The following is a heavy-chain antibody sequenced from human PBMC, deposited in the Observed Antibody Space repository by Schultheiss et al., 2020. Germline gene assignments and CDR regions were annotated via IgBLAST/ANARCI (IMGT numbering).Heavy chain of an antibody. J-gene: IGHJ4*02. D-gene: IGHD2-15*01. CDR2: INPNSGGT. CDR1: GYTFTGYY. CDR3: ARYCSGGSCYKGFDY. V-gene: IGHV1-2*02. Sequence: ASVKVSCKASGYTFTGYYMHWVRQAPGQGLEWMGWINPNSGGTNYAQKFQGRVTMTRDTSISTAYMELSRLRSDDTAVYYCARYCSGGSCYKGFDYWGQGTLVTGSS.